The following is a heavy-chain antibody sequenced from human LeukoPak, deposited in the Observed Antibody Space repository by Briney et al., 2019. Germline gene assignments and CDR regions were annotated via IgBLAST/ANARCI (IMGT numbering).Heavy chain of an antibody. V-gene: IGHV3-30*02. Sequence: GGSLRLSCAAPGFTFSKYAMTWVRQAPGKGLEWVAFIRYDGSNKYYADSVKGRFTISRDNSKNTLYLQMNSLRAEDTAVYYCATSPGLGYSSSLTGVDYWGQGTLVTVSS. CDR2: IRYDGSNK. D-gene: IGHD6-6*01. CDR3: ATSPGLGYSSSLTGVDY. CDR1: GFTFSKYA. J-gene: IGHJ4*02.